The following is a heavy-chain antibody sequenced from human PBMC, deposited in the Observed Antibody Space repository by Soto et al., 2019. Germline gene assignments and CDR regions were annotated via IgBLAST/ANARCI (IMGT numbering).Heavy chain of an antibody. D-gene: IGHD1-26*01. V-gene: IGHV3-48*03. CDR2: ISSSGSSI. Sequence: PGGSLRLSCAASGFTFDNFEMNWVRQAPGKGLEWLSYISSSGSSIYYADSVRGRFSVSRDNARQSLYLQMNSLRAEDTAVYYCAKEATNINNFHYWGQGTAVTVSS. CDR3: AKEATNINNFHY. J-gene: IGHJ4*02. CDR1: GFTFDNFE.